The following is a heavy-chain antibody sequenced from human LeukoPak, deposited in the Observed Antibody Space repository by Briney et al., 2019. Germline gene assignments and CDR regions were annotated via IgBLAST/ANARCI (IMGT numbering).Heavy chain of an antibody. V-gene: IGHV3-33*01. D-gene: IGHD1-14*01. J-gene: IGHJ6*02. Sequence: GGPLRLSCAASGFTFSSYGMHWVRQAPGKGLEWVAVIWYDGSNKYYADSVKGRFTISRDNSKNTLYLQMNSLRAEDTAVYYCARDIDRYYYYGMDVWGQGTTVTVSS. CDR3: ARDIDRYYYYGMDV. CDR2: IWYDGSNK. CDR1: GFTFSSYG.